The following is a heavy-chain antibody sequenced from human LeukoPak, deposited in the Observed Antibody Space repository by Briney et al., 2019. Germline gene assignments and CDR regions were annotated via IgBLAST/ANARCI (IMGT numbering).Heavy chain of an antibody. D-gene: IGHD6-25*01. V-gene: IGHV3-7*02. CDR1: GFIFSNYW. J-gene: IGHJ4*02. Sequence: GGSLRLSCAASGFIFSNYWMAWVRQAPGKGLEWVAMIHPDGSGKSYVDSVRGRFTISRDNAKNSLFLQMNSLRVEDTAVYHCASQASARFDYWGQGTLVTVSS. CDR3: ASQASARFDY. CDR2: IHPDGSGK.